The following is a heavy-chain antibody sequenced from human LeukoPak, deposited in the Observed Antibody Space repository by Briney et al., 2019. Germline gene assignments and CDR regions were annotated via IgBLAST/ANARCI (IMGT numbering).Heavy chain of an antibody. Sequence: PGGSLRLSCAASGFTFSSYAMHWVRQAPGKGLEWVAVVSYDGSNKYYADSVKGRFTISRDNSKNTLYLQMNSLRAEDTAVYYCARDGYYCARDGACGAFDIWGQGTMVTVSS. CDR3: ARDGYYCARDGACGAFDI. J-gene: IGHJ3*02. D-gene: IGHD3-22*01. CDR1: GFTFSSYA. CDR2: VSYDGSNK. V-gene: IGHV3-30-3*01.